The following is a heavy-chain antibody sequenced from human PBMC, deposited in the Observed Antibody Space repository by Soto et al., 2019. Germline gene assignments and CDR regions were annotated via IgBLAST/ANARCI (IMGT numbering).Heavy chain of an antibody. CDR3: ARVIAGRYQGRYYYGMDV. J-gene: IGHJ6*02. V-gene: IGHV4-61*01. CDR1: GGSVSSGSYY. CDR2: IYYSGST. Sequence: QVQLQESGPGLVKPSETLSLTCTVSGGSVSSGSYYWSWIRQPPGKGLEWIGYIYYSGSTNYNPSLKSRVTISVDTSKNQSSLKLSSVPAADPAVYYCARVIAGRYQGRYYYGMDVWGQGTTVTVSS. D-gene: IGHD2-2*01.